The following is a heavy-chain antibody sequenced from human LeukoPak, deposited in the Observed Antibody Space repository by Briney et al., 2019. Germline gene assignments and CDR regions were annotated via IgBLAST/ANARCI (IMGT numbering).Heavy chain of an antibody. V-gene: IGHV4-34*01. CDR3: ARLLLWFGVDFYFDY. Sequence: SETLSLTCTVSGGSISSYYWSWIRQPPGRGLEWIGEINHSGSTNYNPSLKSRVTISVDTSKNQFSLKLSSVTAADTAVYYCARLLLWFGVDFYFDYWGQGTLVTVSS. D-gene: IGHD3-10*01. J-gene: IGHJ4*02. CDR1: GGSISSYY. CDR2: INHSGST.